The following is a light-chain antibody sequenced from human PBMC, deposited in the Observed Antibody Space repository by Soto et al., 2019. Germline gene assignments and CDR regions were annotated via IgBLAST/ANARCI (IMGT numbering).Light chain of an antibody. CDR1: QSVRSSY. CDR3: QQYGSSSWT. J-gene: IGKJ1*01. Sequence: EIVLTQSPGTLSLSPGARATLSCRASQSVRSSYLAWYQQKPGQAARLRIYGASSRATGIADSFSGSGSGRDFSLTISRLEPEDFAVYYCQQYGSSSWTFGQGTNVDIK. CDR2: GAS. V-gene: IGKV3-20*01.